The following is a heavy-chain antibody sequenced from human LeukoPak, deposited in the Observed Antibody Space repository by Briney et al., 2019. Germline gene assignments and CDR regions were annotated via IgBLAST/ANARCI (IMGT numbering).Heavy chain of an antibody. J-gene: IGHJ4*02. CDR1: GYTFTSYG. Sequence: VSVKLSCTASGYTFTSYGISWVRQAPGQGHELMGCISIYTGNTKYGEQFQGRGTMTRDTSTSTAYMEVRSLRSDDTAVYYCARVRGTALTAYPGYFDYWGQGTLVTVSS. D-gene: IGHD2-21*02. CDR3: ARVRGTALTAYPGYFDY. V-gene: IGHV1-18*04. CDR2: ISIYTGNT.